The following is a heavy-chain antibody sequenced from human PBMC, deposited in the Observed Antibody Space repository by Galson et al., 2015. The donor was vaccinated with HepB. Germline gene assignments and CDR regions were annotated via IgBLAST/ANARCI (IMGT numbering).Heavy chain of an antibody. CDR2: IYYSGST. Sequence: ETLSLTCTVSGGSISSYYWSWIRQPPGKGLEWIGYIYYSGSTNYIPSLKSRVTISVDTSKNQFSLYLSSVTAADTAVYYCARTTYYDFWTGSFYFDYWGQGTLVTVSS. CDR1: GGSISSYY. V-gene: IGHV4-59*01. J-gene: IGHJ4*02. CDR3: ARTTYYDFWTGSFYFDY. D-gene: IGHD3-3*01.